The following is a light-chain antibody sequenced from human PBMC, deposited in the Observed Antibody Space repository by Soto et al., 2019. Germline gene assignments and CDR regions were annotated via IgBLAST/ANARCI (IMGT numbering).Light chain of an antibody. CDR3: CSYAGSSYYV. J-gene: IGLJ1*01. CDR1: SSVVGFYNL. V-gene: IGLV2-23*01. Sequence: QSVLTQPASVSGSPGQSITISCTGTSSVVGFYNLVSWYQHRPGKAPKFILYEGSTRPSGVSNRFSGSKSGNTASLKISGLRAEDEAYYYCCSYAGSSYYVFGSGTKLTVL. CDR2: EGS.